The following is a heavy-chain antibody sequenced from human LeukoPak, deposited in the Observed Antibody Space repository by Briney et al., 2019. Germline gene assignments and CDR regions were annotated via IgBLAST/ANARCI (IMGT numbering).Heavy chain of an antibody. Sequence: PSETLSLTCTVSGGPISSSSYYWGWIRQPPGKGLEWIGYIYYTGSTNYNPSLRSRVTISVDTSKNQFSLKLSSVTAADTAVYYCAREKGRDAFDMWGQGTMVTVSS. V-gene: IGHV4-61*05. CDR2: IYYTGST. J-gene: IGHJ3*02. CDR1: GGPISSSSYY. CDR3: AREKGRDAFDM.